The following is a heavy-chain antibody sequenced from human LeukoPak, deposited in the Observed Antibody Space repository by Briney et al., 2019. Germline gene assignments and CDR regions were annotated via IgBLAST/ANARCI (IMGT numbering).Heavy chain of an antibody. Sequence: SQTLSLTCTVSGGSISSSSYSWGWIRQPPGKGLEWIGTIYYSGSTYYNPSLKSRVTISEDTSKNQFSLNLNSVTAADTAVYYCARYASSGYYRYYFDYWGQGTLVTVSS. CDR1: GGSISSSSYS. CDR2: IYYSGST. CDR3: ARYASSGYYRYYFDY. J-gene: IGHJ4*02. D-gene: IGHD3-22*01. V-gene: IGHV4-39*01.